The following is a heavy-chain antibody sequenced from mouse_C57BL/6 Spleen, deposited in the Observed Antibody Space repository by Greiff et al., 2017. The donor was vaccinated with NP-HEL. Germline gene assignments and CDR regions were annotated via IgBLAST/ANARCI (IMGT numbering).Heavy chain of an antibody. J-gene: IGHJ4*01. Sequence: QVQLQQPGAELVRPGSSVKLSCKASGYTFTSYWMHWVKQRPIQGLEWIGNIDPSDSETHYNQKFKDKATLTVDKSSSTAYMQLSSLTSEDSAVYYGARGNYYGTSWGYAMDYWGQGTSVTVSS. CDR2: IDPSDSET. CDR3: ARGNYYGTSWGYAMDY. D-gene: IGHD1-1*01. CDR1: GYTFTSYW. V-gene: IGHV1-52*01.